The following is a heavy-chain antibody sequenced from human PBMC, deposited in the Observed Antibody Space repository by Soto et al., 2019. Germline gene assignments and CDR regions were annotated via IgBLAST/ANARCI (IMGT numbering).Heavy chain of an antibody. Sequence: GPTLFTPPLTLTLTCTCSLFSLITSGMRVSWIRQAPGKALEWLARIDWDEDRFYSTSLKTRLTISKDTSKNQVVLTMTKMDPVDTATYYCARMRSDYDSSGLDYWGQGILVTVSS. CDR2: IDWDEDR. V-gene: IGHV2-70*04. D-gene: IGHD3-22*01. CDR3: ARMRSDYDSSGLDY. J-gene: IGHJ4*02. CDR1: LFSLITSGMR.